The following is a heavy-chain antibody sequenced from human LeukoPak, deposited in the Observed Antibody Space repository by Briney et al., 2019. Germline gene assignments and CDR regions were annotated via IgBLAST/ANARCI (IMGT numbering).Heavy chain of an antibody. CDR2: IYYSGST. Sequence: PSETLSLTCTVSGGTISSGSYYWGWIRQPPGKGLEWIGSIYYSGSTYYNPSLRSRVAISVDTSKNQFSLKLSSATAADTAVYYCARRGRDGYNRGAFDIWGQGTMVTVSS. J-gene: IGHJ3*02. D-gene: IGHD5-24*01. CDR1: GGTISSGSYY. V-gene: IGHV4-39*01. CDR3: ARRGRDGYNRGAFDI.